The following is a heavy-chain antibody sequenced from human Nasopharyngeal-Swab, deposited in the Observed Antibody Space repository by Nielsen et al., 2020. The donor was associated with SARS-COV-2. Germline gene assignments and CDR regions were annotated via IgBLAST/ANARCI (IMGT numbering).Heavy chain of an antibody. V-gene: IGHV4-39*01. CDR2: IYYSGST. CDR3: ARHPHMVRGVSGWFDP. CDR1: GGSISSSSYY. Sequence: SCPVSGGSISSSSYYWGWIRQPPGKGLEWIGSIYYSGSTYYNPSLKSRVTISVDTSKNQFSLKLSSVTAADTAVYYCARHPHMVRGVSGWFDPWGQGTLVTVSS. J-gene: IGHJ5*02. D-gene: IGHD3-10*01.